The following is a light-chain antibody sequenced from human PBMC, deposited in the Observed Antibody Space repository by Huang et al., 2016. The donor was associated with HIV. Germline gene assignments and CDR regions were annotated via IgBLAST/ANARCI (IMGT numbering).Light chain of an antibody. CDR1: QSVFYSPNNKNY. Sequence: DIVMTQSPDSLAVSLGERATINCKSSQSVFYSPNNKNYLAWYQQKPGQPPKLLIYWASTRESGVPDRFSGSGSGTDFTLTISSLQAEDVAVYYCQQYYSTPITFAQGTRLEMK. CDR2: WAS. V-gene: IGKV4-1*01. J-gene: IGKJ5*01. CDR3: QQYYSTPIT.